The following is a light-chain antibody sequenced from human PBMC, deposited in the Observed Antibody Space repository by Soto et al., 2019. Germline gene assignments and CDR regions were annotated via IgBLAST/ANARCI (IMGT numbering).Light chain of an antibody. V-gene: IGLV1-40*01. J-gene: IGLJ1*01. Sequence: YVLTPQPPASGAPGQRVTITCTGSNTNNGAGYDVHWYQQHPGADPTHLIFRNGNRRSGVPDRFSCSKTDTTASLATVGRQAEDEADYYCHTYYSSLSGLFVFGTGTKVTVL. CDR3: HTYYSSLSGLFV. CDR1: NTNNGAGYD. CDR2: RNG.